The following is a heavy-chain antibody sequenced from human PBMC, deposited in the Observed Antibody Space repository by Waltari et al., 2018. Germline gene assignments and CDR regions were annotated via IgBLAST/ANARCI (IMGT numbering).Heavy chain of an antibody. CDR2: IYPGDSDA. CDR3: ARHPGTSLRNWFDS. CDR1: GYDFSKHW. Sequence: EVQLVQSGAEVKKPGESLKISCQGSGYDFSKHWSGWVRQMSGKGLGWMGIIYPGDSDAKYSPSFKGQVTISVDKSLSTVYLQWSSLKASDTAMYYCARHPGTSLRNWFDSWGQGTLVTVSS. D-gene: IGHD6-6*01. J-gene: IGHJ5*01. V-gene: IGHV5-51*01.